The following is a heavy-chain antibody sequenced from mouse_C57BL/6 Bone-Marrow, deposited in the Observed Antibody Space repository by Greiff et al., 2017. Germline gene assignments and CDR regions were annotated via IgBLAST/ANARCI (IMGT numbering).Heavy chain of an antibody. D-gene: IGHD2-5*01. Sequence: VQLQQSGAELARPGASVKLSCKASGYTFTSYGISWVKQRTGQGLEWTGEIYPRSGNTYYNEKFKDKATLTADKSSSTAYMELRSLTSEDSAVYFCARNSNYPAWFAYWGQGTLVTVSA. J-gene: IGHJ3*01. V-gene: IGHV1-81*01. CDR2: IYPRSGNT. CDR3: ARNSNYPAWFAY. CDR1: GYTFTSYG.